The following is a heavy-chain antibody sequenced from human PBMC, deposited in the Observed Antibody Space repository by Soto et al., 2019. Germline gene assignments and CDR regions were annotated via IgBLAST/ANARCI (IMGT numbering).Heavy chain of an antibody. CDR2: ISGSGGST. V-gene: IGHV3-23*01. D-gene: IGHD4-4*01. J-gene: IGHJ6*03. CDR1: GFTFSSYA. CDR3: AKAGHSNRLWEYYYYMDV. Sequence: GGSLRLSCAASGFTFSSYAMNWVRQAPGKGLEWVSTISGSGGSTYYADSVKGRFTISRDNSKNTLLLQMNSLSAEDTAVYYFAKAGHSNRLWEYYYYMDVWGKGTTVTVSS.